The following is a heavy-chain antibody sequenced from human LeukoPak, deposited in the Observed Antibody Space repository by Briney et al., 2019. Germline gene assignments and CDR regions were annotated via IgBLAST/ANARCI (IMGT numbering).Heavy chain of an antibody. D-gene: IGHD3-3*01. CDR3: ARQNDFRLDY. J-gene: IGHJ4*02. CDR2: IYPGDYDN. V-gene: IGHV5-51*01. Sequence: PGESLRISCKGSGYTFSSYWIGWVRQRPGKGLEWMGIIYPGDYDNRYSPSLQGQVTISVDTSIGTAYLQWSSLKASDTAIYYCARQNDFRLDYWGQGTLVTVSS. CDR1: GYTFSSYW.